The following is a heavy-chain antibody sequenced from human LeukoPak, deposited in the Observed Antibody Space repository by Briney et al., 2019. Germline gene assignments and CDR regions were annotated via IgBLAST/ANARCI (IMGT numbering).Heavy chain of an antibody. J-gene: IGHJ5*02. Sequence: ASVKVSCKASGYTFTGYYMHWVRQAPGQGLEWMGWINPNSGGTNYAQKFQGRVTMTRETSISTAYMGLSTLRSDDTAVSYCARVQPLNSFDPWGQGTLLTVSS. V-gene: IGHV1-2*02. D-gene: IGHD1-1*01. CDR3: ARVQPLNSFDP. CDR1: GYTFTGYY. CDR2: INPNSGGT.